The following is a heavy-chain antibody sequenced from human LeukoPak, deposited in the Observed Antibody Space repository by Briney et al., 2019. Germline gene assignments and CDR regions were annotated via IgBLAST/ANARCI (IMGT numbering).Heavy chain of an antibody. CDR2: INPSGGST. J-gene: IGHJ4*02. Sequence: ASVKVSCKASGYTFTSYDINWVRQATGQGLEWMGIINPSGGSTSYAQKFQGRVTMTRDTSTSTVYMELSSLRSEDTAVYYCARDYYYDSSGYYYDYWGQGTLVTVSS. V-gene: IGHV1-46*01. CDR1: GYTFTSYD. D-gene: IGHD3-22*01. CDR3: ARDYYYDSSGYYYDY.